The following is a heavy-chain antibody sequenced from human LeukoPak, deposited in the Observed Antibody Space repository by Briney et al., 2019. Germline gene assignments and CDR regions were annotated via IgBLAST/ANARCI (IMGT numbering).Heavy chain of an antibody. CDR2: INPNSGGT. CDR1: GYTFTSYG. CDR3: ARDYQTEAPDY. J-gene: IGHJ4*02. V-gene: IGHV1-2*02. Sequence: ASVKVSCKASGYTFTSYGISWVRQAPGQGLEWMGWINPNSGGTNYAQKFQGRVTMTRDTSISTAYMELSSLRSDDTAIFYCARDYQTEAPDYWGQGTLVTVSS.